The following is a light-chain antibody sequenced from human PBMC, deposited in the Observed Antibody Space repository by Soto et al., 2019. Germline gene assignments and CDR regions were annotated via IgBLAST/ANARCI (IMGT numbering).Light chain of an antibody. CDR2: SNN. Sequence: QSVLTQPPSASGTPGQRVTISCSGSSSNIGSNYVYWYQQLPGTAPKLLIYSNNQRPSGGPDRFSASKSGTSASLAISGLRSEDEADYYCAAWDDSLSGYVFGTGTKVTVL. CDR3: AAWDDSLSGYV. V-gene: IGLV1-47*02. J-gene: IGLJ1*01. CDR1: SSNIGSNY.